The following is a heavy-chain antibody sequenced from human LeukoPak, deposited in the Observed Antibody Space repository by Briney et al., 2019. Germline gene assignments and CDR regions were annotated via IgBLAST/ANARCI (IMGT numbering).Heavy chain of an antibody. CDR2: INHSGST. CDR1: GGSFSGYY. Sequence: SETLSLTCAVYGGSFSGYYWSWVRQPPGKGLEWIGEINHSGSTNYNPSLKSRVTISVDTSKNQFSLKLSSVTAADTAVYYCARVTYYFDYWGQGTLVTVSS. CDR3: ARVTYYFDY. J-gene: IGHJ4*02. V-gene: IGHV4-34*01.